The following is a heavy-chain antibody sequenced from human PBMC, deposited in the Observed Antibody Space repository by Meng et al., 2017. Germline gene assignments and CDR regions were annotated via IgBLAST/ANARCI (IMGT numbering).Heavy chain of an antibody. CDR2: INPSGGST. J-gene: IGHJ4*02. CDR3: ARDWYDSSGYYLV. D-gene: IGHD3-22*01. CDR1: GYTFTSYY. V-gene: IGHV1-46*01. Sequence: QVQLVQSGAEVKKPGASVKISCKASGYTFTSYYIHWARQAPGQGLEWMGIINPSGGSTSYAQKFQGRVTMTRETSTSTVYMELSSLRSEDTAVYYCARDWYDSSGYYLVWGQGTLVTVSS.